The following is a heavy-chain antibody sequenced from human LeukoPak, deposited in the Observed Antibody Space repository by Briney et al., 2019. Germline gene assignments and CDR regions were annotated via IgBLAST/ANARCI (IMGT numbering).Heavy chain of an antibody. D-gene: IGHD3-9*01. Sequence: GGSLRLSCAASGFTFDDYAMHWVRQAPGKGLEWVSGISWNSGSIGYADSVKGRFTISRDNAKNSLYLQMNSLRAEDTALYYCARVSTGTDAFDIWGQGTMVTVSS. J-gene: IGHJ3*02. CDR2: ISWNSGSI. V-gene: IGHV3-9*01. CDR3: ARVSTGTDAFDI. CDR1: GFTFDDYA.